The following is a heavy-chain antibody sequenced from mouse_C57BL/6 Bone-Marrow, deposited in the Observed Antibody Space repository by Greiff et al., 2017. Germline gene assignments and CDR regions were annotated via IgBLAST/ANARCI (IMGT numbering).Heavy chain of an antibody. CDR3: ARPYYSNYWYFDV. V-gene: IGHV1-55*01. CDR1: GYTFTSYW. J-gene: IGHJ1*03. CDR2: IYPGSGST. Sequence: QVQLQQPGAELAKPGASVKMSCKASGYTFTSYWITWVKQRPGQGLEWIGDIYPGSGSTNYNEKFKGKATLTVDTSSSTAYMQLSSLTSEDSAVYDCARPYYSNYWYFDVWGTGTTVTVSS. D-gene: IGHD2-5*01.